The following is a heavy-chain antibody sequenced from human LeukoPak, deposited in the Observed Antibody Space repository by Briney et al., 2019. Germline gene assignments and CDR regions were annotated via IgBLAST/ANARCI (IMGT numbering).Heavy chain of an antibody. CDR1: GGSISSGDYY. V-gene: IGHV4-30-4*01. J-gene: IGHJ6*02. D-gene: IGHD1-26*01. CDR2: IYYSGST. CDR3: ARISLGAIWGYYYGMDV. Sequence: EASETLSLTCTVSGGSISSGDYYWSWIRQPPGKGLDWIGYIYYSGSTYYNPSLKSRVTISVDTSKNQFSLKPRSVTAADTAVFYCARISLGAIWGYYYGMDVWGQGTTVTVSS.